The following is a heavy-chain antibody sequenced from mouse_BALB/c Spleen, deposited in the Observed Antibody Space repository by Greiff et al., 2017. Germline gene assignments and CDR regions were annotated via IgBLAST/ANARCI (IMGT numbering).Heavy chain of an antibody. V-gene: IGHV14-3*02. Sequence: VQLQQSGAELVKPGASVKLSCTASGFNIKDTYMHWVKQRPEQGLEWIGRIDPANGNTKYDPKFQGKATITADTSANTAYLQRSSLTSEDTAVYYGALIYESLWFAYWGEGALGTVSA. D-gene: IGHD2-3*01. CDR2: IDPANGNT. CDR1: GFNIKDTY. J-gene: IGHJ3*01. CDR3: ALIYESLWFAY.